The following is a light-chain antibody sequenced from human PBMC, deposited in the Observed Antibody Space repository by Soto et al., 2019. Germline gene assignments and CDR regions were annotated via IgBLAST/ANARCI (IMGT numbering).Light chain of an antibody. J-gene: IGKJ1*01. Sequence: DIQMTQSPSTLSGSVGDRVTITCLASQTISSWLAWYQQKPGKAPKLLIYKASTLKSGVPSRFSGSGSGTEFTLHISSLQPDYFSTYFCQNYNSYSEAFGQGTKVELK. CDR2: KAS. V-gene: IGKV1-5*03. CDR1: QTISSW. CDR3: QNYNSYSEA.